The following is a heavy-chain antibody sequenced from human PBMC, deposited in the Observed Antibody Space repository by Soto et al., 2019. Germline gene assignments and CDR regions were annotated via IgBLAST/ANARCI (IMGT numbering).Heavy chain of an antibody. CDR3: AHSHYDILTGYYIGAFDI. J-gene: IGHJ3*02. CDR1: GFSLSTSGVG. V-gene: IGHV2-5*02. Sequence: QITLKESGPTLVKPTQTLTLTCTFSGFSLSTSGVGVGWIRQPPGKALEWLALIYWDDDKRYSPSLKSRVTITKDTTKNQVVLTMTNMVPVDTATYYCAHSHYDILTGYYIGAFDIWGQGTKVTVSS. CDR2: IYWDDDK. D-gene: IGHD3-9*01.